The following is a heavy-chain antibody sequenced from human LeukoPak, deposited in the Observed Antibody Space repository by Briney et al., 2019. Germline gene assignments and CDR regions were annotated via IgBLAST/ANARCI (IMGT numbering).Heavy chain of an antibody. CDR3: AREIAATPDYYYGMDV. V-gene: IGHV3-30-3*01. D-gene: IGHD2-15*01. CDR1: GFTFSSYA. Sequence: GRSLRLSCAASGFTFSSYAMHWVRQAPGKGLEWVAVLSYDGSNKYYADSVKGLYTISRDNSKNTLYLQMNSLRAEDTAVYYCAREIAATPDYYYGMDVWGQGTTVTVSS. J-gene: IGHJ6*02. CDR2: LSYDGSNK.